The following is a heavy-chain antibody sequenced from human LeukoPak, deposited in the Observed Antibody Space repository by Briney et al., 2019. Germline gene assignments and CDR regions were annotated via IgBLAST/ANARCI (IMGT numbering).Heavy chain of an antibody. CDR1: GFTFSSYS. D-gene: IGHD3-3*01. CDR2: ISSSGSTI. V-gene: IGHV3-48*04. CDR3: ARERGVRDFWSGYYTGGWFDP. J-gene: IGHJ5*02. Sequence: GGSLRLSCAASGFTFSSYSMNWVRQAPGKGLEWVSYISSSGSTIYYADSVKGRFTISRDNAKNSLYLQMNSLRAEDTAVYYCARERGVRDFWSGYYTGGWFDPWGQGTLVTVSS.